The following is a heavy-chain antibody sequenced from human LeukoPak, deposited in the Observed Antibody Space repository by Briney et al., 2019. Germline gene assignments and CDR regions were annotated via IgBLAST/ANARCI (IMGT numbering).Heavy chain of an antibody. J-gene: IGHJ5*01. CDR2: IYYSGST. Sequence: SETLSLTCTVSGGSISSSSYYWGWIRQPPGKGLEWIGSIYYSGSTYYNPSLKSRVTMSVDTSKNQFSLKLSSVSAVDTAVYYCVKKVGGGAWFDSWGQGALVAVSS. V-gene: IGHV4-39*07. D-gene: IGHD3-16*01. CDR3: VKKVGGGAWFDS. CDR1: GGSISSSSYY.